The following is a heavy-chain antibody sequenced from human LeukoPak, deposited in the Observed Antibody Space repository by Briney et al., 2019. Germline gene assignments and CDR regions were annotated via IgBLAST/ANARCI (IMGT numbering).Heavy chain of an antibody. J-gene: IGHJ5*02. CDR2: IIPIFGTA. CDR3: ARDYDSSGYYYGPRDNWFDP. CDR1: GGTFSSYA. Sequence: ASVKVSCKASGGTFSSYAISWVRQAPGQGLEWMGGIIPIFGTANYAQKFQGRVTITADESTSTAYMELSSLRSEDTAVYYCARDYDSSGYYYGPRDNWFDPWGQGTLVTVSS. V-gene: IGHV1-69*01. D-gene: IGHD3-22*01.